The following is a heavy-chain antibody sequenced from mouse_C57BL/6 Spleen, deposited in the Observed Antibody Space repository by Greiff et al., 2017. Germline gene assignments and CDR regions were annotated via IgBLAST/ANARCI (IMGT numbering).Heavy chain of an antibody. J-gene: IGHJ4*01. Sequence: VQLQQSGAELVKPGASVTLSCPASGFNIKDYYMHWVKQRTEQGLEWIGRIDPEDGETKSAPKFQGKATITADTSSNTAYLQLSSLTSEDTAVYYCAKGIYYGNYVGAMDYWGQGTSVTVSS. D-gene: IGHD2-1*01. V-gene: IGHV14-2*01. CDR3: AKGIYYGNYVGAMDY. CDR2: IDPEDGET. CDR1: GFNIKDYY.